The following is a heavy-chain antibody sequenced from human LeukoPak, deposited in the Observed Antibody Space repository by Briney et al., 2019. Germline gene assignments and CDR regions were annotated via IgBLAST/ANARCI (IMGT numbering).Heavy chain of an antibody. CDR1: GGSITTYY. Sequence: PLETLSLTCTVSGGSITTYYWSWIRQPPGKGLEWIGYSYYSGNTNYNPSLKSRVTISVDTSKNQFSLKLSSVAAADTAVYYCARDGDFVFDYWGQGTLVTASS. CDR3: ARDGDFVFDY. J-gene: IGHJ4*02. V-gene: IGHV4-59*01. D-gene: IGHD2-21*02. CDR2: SYYSGNT.